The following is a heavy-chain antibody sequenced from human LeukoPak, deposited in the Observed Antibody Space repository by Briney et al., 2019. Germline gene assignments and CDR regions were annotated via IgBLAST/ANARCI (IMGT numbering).Heavy chain of an antibody. V-gene: IGHV3-33*01. D-gene: IGHD5-18*01. CDR1: GFTFSSYG. CDR3: ARGGVYSYKSHYFDY. Sequence: GGSLRLSCAASGFTFSSYGMHWVRQAPGKGLEWVAVIWYDGSNKYYADSVKGRFTISRDNSKNTLYLQMNSLRAEDTAVYYCARGGVYSYKSHYFDYWGQGTLVTVSS. CDR2: IWYDGSNK. J-gene: IGHJ4*02.